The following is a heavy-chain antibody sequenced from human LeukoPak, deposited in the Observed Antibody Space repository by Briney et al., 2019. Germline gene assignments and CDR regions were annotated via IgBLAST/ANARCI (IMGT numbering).Heavy chain of an antibody. Sequence: PGGSLRLSCAASGFRFSDHWMHWVRQSPDKGLVWVSRINYDGNDTSYADSVWGRFTISRDNSKNTLYLQMNSLRAEDTAVYYCAKLGYSYGYYFDYWGQGTLVTVSS. D-gene: IGHD5-18*01. V-gene: IGHV3-74*01. CDR1: GFRFSDHW. J-gene: IGHJ4*02. CDR3: AKLGYSYGYYFDY. CDR2: INYDGNDT.